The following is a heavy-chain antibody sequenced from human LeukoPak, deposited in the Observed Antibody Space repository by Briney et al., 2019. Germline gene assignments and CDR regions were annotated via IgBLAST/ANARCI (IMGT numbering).Heavy chain of an antibody. V-gene: IGHV3-30-3*01. CDR3: ARTGYGDYDHFDY. Sequence: GGSLRLSCAASGFTFSSYAMHWVRQAPGKGLEWVAVISYDGSNKYYADSVKGRFTISRDNSKNTLYLQMNSLRAEDTAVYYCARTGYGDYDHFDYWGQGTLVTVSS. CDR2: ISYDGSNK. J-gene: IGHJ4*02. D-gene: IGHD4-17*01. CDR1: GFTFSSYA.